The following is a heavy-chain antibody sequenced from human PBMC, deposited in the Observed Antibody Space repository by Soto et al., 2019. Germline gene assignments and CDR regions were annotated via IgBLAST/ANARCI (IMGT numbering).Heavy chain of an antibody. CDR3: ARDRLVGASTGFDY. V-gene: IGHV1-46*01. D-gene: IGHD1-26*01. J-gene: IGHJ4*02. Sequence: QVHLVQSGAEVKKPGASVKVSCKASGYTFSNYYTHWVRQPPGQGLEWMGTINPSGGGTMYAQKFESRVTMTSDSYTSTVFMEMSSLRSEDAAVYFCARDRLVGASTGFDYWGQGTLVTVST. CDR2: INPSGGGT. CDR1: GYTFSNYY.